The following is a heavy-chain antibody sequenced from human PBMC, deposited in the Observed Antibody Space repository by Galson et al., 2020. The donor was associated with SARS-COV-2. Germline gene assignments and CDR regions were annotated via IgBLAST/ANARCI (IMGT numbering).Heavy chain of an antibody. CDR3: TTDLISVRRFLEWSPFDY. J-gene: IGHJ4*02. V-gene: IGHV3-15*01. Sequence: GGSLRLSCAASGFTFSNAWMSWVRQAPGKGLEWVGRIKSKTDGGTTDYAAPVKGRFTISRDDSKNTLYLQMNSLKTEDTAVYYCTTDLISVRRFLEWSPFDYWGQGTLVTVSS. D-gene: IGHD3-3*01. CDR1: GFTFSNAW. CDR2: IKSKTDGGTT.